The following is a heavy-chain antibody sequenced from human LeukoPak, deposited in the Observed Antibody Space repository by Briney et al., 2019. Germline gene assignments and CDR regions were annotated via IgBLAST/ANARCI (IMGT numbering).Heavy chain of an antibody. CDR1: GGSFSGYY. CDR3: ARGTRGGSYYVYYYYMDV. V-gene: IGHV4-59*01. Sequence: PSETLSLTCAVYGGSFSGYYWSWIRQPPGKGLEWIGYIYYSGSTNYNPSLKSRVTISVDTSKNQFSLKLSSVTAADTAVYYCARGTRGGSYYVYYYYMDVWGKGTTVTVSS. J-gene: IGHJ6*03. D-gene: IGHD1-26*01. CDR2: IYYSGST.